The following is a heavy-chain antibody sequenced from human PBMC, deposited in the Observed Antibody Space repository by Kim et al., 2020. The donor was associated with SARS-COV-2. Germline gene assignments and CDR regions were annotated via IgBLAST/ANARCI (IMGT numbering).Heavy chain of an antibody. CDR3: ARGGELGAFDI. V-gene: IGHV3-33*01. CDR1: GFTFSSYG. J-gene: IGHJ3*02. Sequence: GGSLRLSCAASGFTFSSYGMHWVRQAPGKGLEWVAVIWYDGSNKYYADSVKGRFTISRDNSKNTLYLQMNSLRAEDTAVYYCARGGELGAFDIWGQGTMVTVSS. D-gene: IGHD3-10*01. CDR2: IWYDGSNK.